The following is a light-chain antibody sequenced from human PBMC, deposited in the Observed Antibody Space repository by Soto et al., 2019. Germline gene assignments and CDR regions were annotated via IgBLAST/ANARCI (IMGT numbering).Light chain of an antibody. CDR1: TGAVTSGYY. V-gene: IGLV7-43*01. Sequence: QTVVTQEPSLTVSPGGTVTLTCGSSTGAVTSGYYPNWFQQKPGQPPRPLIYSMNNKHSWTPARFSGSLLGDKAALTVSGVQHEDEADYYCLLYDDGAQVFGGGTKLTVL. J-gene: IGLJ3*02. CDR3: LLYDDGAQV. CDR2: SMN.